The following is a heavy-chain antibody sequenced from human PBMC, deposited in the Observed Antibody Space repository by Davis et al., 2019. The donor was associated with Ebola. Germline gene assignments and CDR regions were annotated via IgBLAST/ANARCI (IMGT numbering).Heavy chain of an antibody. D-gene: IGHD3-10*01. CDR3: ARDSLNVPGRVPLDY. V-gene: IGHV4-38-2*02. J-gene: IGHJ4*02. CDR2: NIHSGNT. Sequence: PSEPLSLPFTVPGSSISSGYYTGWIRHPPGKGLEWIGNNIHSGNTYYNPSFKSRVTISVDTSKNQFTLKSSSVTAADPAVYYCARDSLNVPGRVPLDYWGQGTLVTVSS. CDR1: GSSISSGYY.